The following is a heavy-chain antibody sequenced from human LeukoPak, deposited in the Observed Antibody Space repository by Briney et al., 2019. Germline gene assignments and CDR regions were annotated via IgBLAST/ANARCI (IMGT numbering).Heavy chain of an antibody. V-gene: IGHV3-23*01. D-gene: IGHD1-26*01. J-gene: IGHJ4*02. CDR2: ISGSGGST. CDR1: GFTFSSYA. CDR3: AKDHTAIVGATTGDY. Sequence: GGSLRLSCAASGFTFSSYAMSWVRQAPGKGPEWVSAISGSGGSTYYADSVKGRFTIPRDNSKNTLYLQMNSLRAEDTAVYYCAKDHTAIVGATTGDYWGQGTLVTVSS.